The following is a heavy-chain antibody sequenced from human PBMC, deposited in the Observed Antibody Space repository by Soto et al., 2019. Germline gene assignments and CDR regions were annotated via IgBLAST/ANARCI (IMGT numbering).Heavy chain of an antibody. CDR3: ATLLGYCTNGVCLDY. J-gene: IGHJ4*02. V-gene: IGHV4-34*01. Sequence: PSETLSLTCAVYGGSFSGYYWSWIRQPPGKGLEWIGEINHSGSTNYNPSLKSRVTISVDTSKNQFSLKLSSVTAADTAVYYCATLLGYCTNGVCLDYWGQGTLVTVSS. D-gene: IGHD2-8*01. CDR1: GGSFSGYY. CDR2: INHSGST.